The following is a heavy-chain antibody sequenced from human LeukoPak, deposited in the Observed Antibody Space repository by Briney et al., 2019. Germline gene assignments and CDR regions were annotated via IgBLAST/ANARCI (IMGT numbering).Heavy chain of an antibody. D-gene: IGHD3-10*01. V-gene: IGHV3-23*01. Sequence: GGSLRLSCTASGFSFTDYIMHWVRQAPGKGLEWVSAISGSGGSTYYADSVKGRFTISRDNSKNTLYLQMNSLRAEDTAVYYCANGHGGFDYWGQGTLVTVSS. J-gene: IGHJ4*02. CDR3: ANGHGGFDY. CDR2: ISGSGGST. CDR1: GFSFTDYI.